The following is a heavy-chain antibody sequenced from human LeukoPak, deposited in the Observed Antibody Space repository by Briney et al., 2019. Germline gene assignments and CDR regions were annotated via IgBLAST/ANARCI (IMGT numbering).Heavy chain of an antibody. V-gene: IGHV3-23*01. Sequence: GGSLTLPCGPSGFTFSSYAVSWVSQAPGKGLEWVSAISGRGGSTYYADSVKGRFTIYRDNSKNTLYLQMNSLRAEDTAVYYCAKDHVDTPMGNFHFWGQGTMVTVSS. CDR1: GFTFSSYA. CDR2: ISGRGGST. CDR3: AKDHVDTPMGNFHF. D-gene: IGHD5-18*01. J-gene: IGHJ4*02.